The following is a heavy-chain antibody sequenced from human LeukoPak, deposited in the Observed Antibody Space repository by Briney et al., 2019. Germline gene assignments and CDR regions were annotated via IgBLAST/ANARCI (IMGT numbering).Heavy chain of an antibody. Sequence: GESLKISCKASGYNFPKSWIGWVRQMPGKGLEWMAIVYPDDSRTKYSPSFQGQVTISADKSINTAYLQWSSLRASDTAMYYCARPDYFASHDSGQGTLVTVSS. D-gene: IGHD2/OR15-2a*01. V-gene: IGHV5-51*01. CDR2: VYPDDSRT. J-gene: IGHJ4*02. CDR1: GYNFPKSW. CDR3: ARPDYFASHD.